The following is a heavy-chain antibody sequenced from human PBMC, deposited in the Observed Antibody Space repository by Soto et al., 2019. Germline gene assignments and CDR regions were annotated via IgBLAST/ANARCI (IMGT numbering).Heavy chain of an antibody. CDR1: GGTSNNYA. CDR3: SRGGPTSTSLGAVITYGIDV. J-gene: IGHJ6*02. V-gene: IGHV1-69*01. Sequence: QVELVQSGAEVKKPGSSVKVSCKASGGTSNNYAISWVRQAPGQGLEWMGAIIPMSGAAKYAQRFQGRVTIAAEESTSTAYMELHSMRSDDTAVYYCSRGGPTSTSLGAVITYGIDVWGQGTTVTVSS. CDR2: IIPMSGAA. D-gene: IGHD3-3*01.